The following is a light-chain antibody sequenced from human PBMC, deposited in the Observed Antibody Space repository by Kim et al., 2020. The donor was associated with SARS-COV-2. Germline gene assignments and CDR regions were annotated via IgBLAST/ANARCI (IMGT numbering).Light chain of an antibody. CDR1: SSDVGGYNL. J-gene: IGLJ1*01. V-gene: IGLV2-23*02. CDR3: CSYAGRSIYV. CDR2: EVS. Sequence: QSVVTQPASVSGSPGQSITISCTGASSDVGGYNLVACYQQQPGKVPKLIIYEVSERPSGVSNRFSGSKSGNTASLTISGLQTEDEADYYCCSYAGRSIYVFGTGTKVTVL.